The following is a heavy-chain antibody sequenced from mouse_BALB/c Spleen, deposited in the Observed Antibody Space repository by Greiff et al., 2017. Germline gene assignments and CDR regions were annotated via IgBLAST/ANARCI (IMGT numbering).Heavy chain of an antibody. CDR3: ARRGSSYEYYAMDY. Sequence: EVKLVESGPELVKPGASVKIPCKASGYTFTDYNMDWVKQSHGKSLEWIGDINPNNGGTIYNQKFKGKATLTVDKSSSTAYMELRSLTSEDTAVYYCARRGSSYEYYAMDYWGQGTSVTVSS. CDR1: GYTFTDYN. D-gene: IGHD1-1*01. J-gene: IGHJ4*01. V-gene: IGHV1-18*01. CDR2: INPNNGGT.